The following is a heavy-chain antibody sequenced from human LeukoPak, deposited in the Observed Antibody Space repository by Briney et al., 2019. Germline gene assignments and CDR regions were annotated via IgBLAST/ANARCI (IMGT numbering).Heavy chain of an antibody. D-gene: IGHD2-8*02. CDR3: ASRSGGWWFLDNNWFDP. CDR2: INHSGST. J-gene: IGHJ5*02. CDR1: GGSFSGYY. Sequence: SETLSLTCAVYGGSFSGYYWSWIRQPPGKGLEWIGEINHSGSTNYNPSLKSRVTISVDTSKNQFSLKLSSVTAADTAVYYCASRSGGWWFLDNNWFDPWGQGTLVTVSS. V-gene: IGHV4-34*01.